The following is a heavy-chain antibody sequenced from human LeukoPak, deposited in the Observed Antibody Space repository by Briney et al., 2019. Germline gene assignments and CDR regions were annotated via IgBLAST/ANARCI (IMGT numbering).Heavy chain of an antibody. D-gene: IGHD6-13*01. V-gene: IGHV4-38-2*02. CDR3: ARAYSSSWYFNWFDP. J-gene: IGHJ5*02. CDR1: GYSISSGYF. CDR2: IYHSEST. Sequence: ETLSLTCTVSGYSISSGYFWGWIRQPPGKGLEWIGTIYHSESTYYNASLESRVTISVDTSKNQFSLKLSSVTAADTAVYYCARAYSSSWYFNWFDPWGQGTLVTVSS.